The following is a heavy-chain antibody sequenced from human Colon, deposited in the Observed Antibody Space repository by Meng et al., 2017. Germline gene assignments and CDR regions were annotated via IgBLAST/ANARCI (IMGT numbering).Heavy chain of an antibody. V-gene: IGHV4-4*07. J-gene: IGHJ5*02. CDR2: IYTSGNN. D-gene: IGHD2-21*02. CDR3: ARESAVLTANSGPCFDP. Sequence: QVRLKEYGPGPVQSSPSLSLPCTVSSDRLSSSCYNSVRQAAGQGLEWVGRIYTSGNNYYNPSIRHRVSMSIDTSKKQFSLNLSSMTAADTAVYYCARESAVLTANSGPCFDPWGQGTLVTVSS. CDR1: SDRLSSSC.